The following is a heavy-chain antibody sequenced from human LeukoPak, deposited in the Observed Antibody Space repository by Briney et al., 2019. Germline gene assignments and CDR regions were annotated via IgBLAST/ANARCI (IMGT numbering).Heavy chain of an antibody. CDR1: GGSISSYY. Sequence: KPSETLSLTCTVPGGSISSYYWSWIRQTPGKGLEWSGYIYYSGSTNFSPSLKRRVTISVDTSKNQFSLKMSSVTAADTAVYFCARGGPPGYYYDYYMDVWGKGTTVTISS. V-gene: IGHV4-59*01. J-gene: IGHJ6*03. CDR2: IYYSGST. CDR3: ARGGPPGYYYDYYMDV.